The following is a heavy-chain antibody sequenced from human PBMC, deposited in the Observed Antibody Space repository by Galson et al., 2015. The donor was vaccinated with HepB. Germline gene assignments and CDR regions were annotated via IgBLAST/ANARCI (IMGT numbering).Heavy chain of an antibody. Sequence: ETLSLTCTVSGGSISSYYWSWIRQPAGQGLEWIGRIYTSGSTNYNPSLKSRVTMSVDTSKDQFSLKLSSVTAADTAVYYCARVVATGADAFDIWGQGTMVTVSS. D-gene: IGHD5-12*01. CDR2: IYTSGST. CDR3: ARVVATGADAFDI. V-gene: IGHV4-4*07. CDR1: GGSISSYY. J-gene: IGHJ3*02.